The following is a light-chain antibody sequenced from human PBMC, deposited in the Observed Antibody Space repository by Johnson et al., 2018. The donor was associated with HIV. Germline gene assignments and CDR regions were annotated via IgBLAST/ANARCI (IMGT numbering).Light chain of an antibody. Sequence: QSVLTQPPSVSAAPGQKVTISCSGSSCNLGNNYVSWYQQLPGTAPQLLIYENNKRPSGIPDRFSGSKSGTSATLGITGLQTGDEADYYCGTWDSSLSAHYVFGTGTKITVL. CDR2: ENN. V-gene: IGLV1-51*01. CDR1: SCNLGNNY. CDR3: GTWDSSLSAHYV. J-gene: IGLJ1*01.